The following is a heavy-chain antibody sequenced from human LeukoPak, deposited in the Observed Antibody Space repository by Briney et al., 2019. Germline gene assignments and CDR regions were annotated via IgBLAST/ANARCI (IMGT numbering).Heavy chain of an antibody. V-gene: IGHV1-2*02. Sequence: ASVKVSCKASGYTFTGYYMHWVRQAPGQGLEWMGWINPNSGGTNYAQKFHGRVTMTRDTSISTAYMELGRLRSDDTAVYYCARLGGGRLKSSLYYWGQGTLVTVSS. J-gene: IGHJ4*02. CDR3: ARLGGGRLKSSLYY. CDR1: GYTFTGYY. CDR2: INPNSGGT. D-gene: IGHD4-23*01.